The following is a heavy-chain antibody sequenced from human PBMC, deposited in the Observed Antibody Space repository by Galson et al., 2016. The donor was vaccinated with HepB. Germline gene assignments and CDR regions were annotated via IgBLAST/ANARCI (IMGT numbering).Heavy chain of an antibody. CDR1: GFTFNSYT. Sequence: SLRLSCAASGFTFNSYTMNWVRQAPGKGLEWVSSISISSSYIYYADSVKGRFTISGDNAKNSLYLQMNSLRAEDTAVYYCARGSYWLLQHGDYFDYWGQGTLVTVSS. D-gene: IGHD1-26*01. CDR3: ARGSYWLLQHGDYFDY. CDR2: ISISSSYI. J-gene: IGHJ4*02. V-gene: IGHV3-21*01.